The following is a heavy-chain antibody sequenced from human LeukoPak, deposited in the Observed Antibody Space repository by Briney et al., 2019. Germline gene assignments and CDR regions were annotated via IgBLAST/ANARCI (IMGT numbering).Heavy chain of an antibody. CDR1: GFTFSSYA. Sequence: GGSLRLSCAASGFTFSSYAMGWVRQAPGKGLEWVSTISGSGNSAYYADSVKGRFTISRDNSKNTLYLQMNSLRAEDTAVYYCAKDLRYYDSSGYSPFDYWGQGTLVTVSS. CDR2: ISGSGNSA. V-gene: IGHV3-23*01. J-gene: IGHJ4*02. D-gene: IGHD3-22*01. CDR3: AKDLRYYDSSGYSPFDY.